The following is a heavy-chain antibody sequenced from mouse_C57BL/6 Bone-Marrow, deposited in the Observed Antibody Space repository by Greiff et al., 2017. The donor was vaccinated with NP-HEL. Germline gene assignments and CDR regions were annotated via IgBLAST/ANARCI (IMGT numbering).Heavy chain of an antibody. J-gene: IGHJ3*01. V-gene: IGHV1-5*01. CDR3: TRKRANYGSSPPFAY. CDR1: GYTFTSYW. CDR2: IYPGNSDT. D-gene: IGHD1-1*01. Sequence: EVQRVESGTVLARPGASVKMSCKTSGYTFTSYWMHWVKQRPGQGLEWIGAIYPGNSDTSYNQKFKGKAKLTAVTSASTAYMELSSLTHEDSAVYYGTRKRANYGSSPPFAYWGQGTLVTVSA.